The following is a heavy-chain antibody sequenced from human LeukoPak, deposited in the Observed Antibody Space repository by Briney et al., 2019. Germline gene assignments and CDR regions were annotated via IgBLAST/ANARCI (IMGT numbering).Heavy chain of an antibody. CDR1: NGSMTSDSYY. CDR2: IFYSGKT. CDR3: SRLWIVATWFDA. V-gene: IGHV4-39*02. D-gene: IGHD2-2*03. J-gene: IGHJ5*02. Sequence: PSETLSLTCTVSNGSMTSDSYYWAWVRQLPGKGLEWIGTIFYSGKTYYSASLKSRVPVSLDTSKKNFSLRLSSVTAADTAVYYCSRLWIVATWFDAWGQGALVTVSS.